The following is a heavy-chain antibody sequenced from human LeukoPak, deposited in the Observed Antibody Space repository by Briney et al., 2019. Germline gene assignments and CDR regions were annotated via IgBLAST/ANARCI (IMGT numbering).Heavy chain of an antibody. J-gene: IGHJ4*02. CDR3: AISDSSNYGPPDY. Sequence: GGSLRLSCAASGFSLTDCYMSWIRQAPAKGLEWVSYFSSSGTSIYYTESVKGRFTISRDNARSSLYLQMNGLRAEDTAVYYCAISDSSNYGPPDYWGQGILVTVSS. D-gene: IGHD3-22*01. V-gene: IGHV3-11*01. CDR2: FSSSGTSI. CDR1: GFSLTDCY.